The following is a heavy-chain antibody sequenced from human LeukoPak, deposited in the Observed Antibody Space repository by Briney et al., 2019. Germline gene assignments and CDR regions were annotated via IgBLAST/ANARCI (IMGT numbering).Heavy chain of an antibody. V-gene: IGHV3-23*01. D-gene: IGHD5-18*01. CDR1: GFTFSSYA. CDR3: ARGGYGYDY. CDR2: ISNNNADT. J-gene: IGHJ4*02. Sequence: GSLRLSCAASGFTFSSYAMNWVRQAPGKGLEWVSTISNNNADTYYADSVKGRFTISRDNSKNSLYLQMNSLRAEDTAVYYCARGGYGYDYWGQGTLVTVSS.